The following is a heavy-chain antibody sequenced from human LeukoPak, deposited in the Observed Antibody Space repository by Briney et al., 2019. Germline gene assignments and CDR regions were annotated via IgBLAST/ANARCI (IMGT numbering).Heavy chain of an antibody. V-gene: IGHV3-23*01. Sequence: GGSLRLSCAASGFTFSSYAMSWVRQAPGKGLEWVSAISGSGGSTYYADSVKGRFTISRDNSKNTLYLQMNSLRAEDTAVYYCAKEPYYYDSSGFPGRFDYWGQGTLVTVSS. CDR3: AKEPYYYDSSGFPGRFDY. CDR1: GFTFSSYA. D-gene: IGHD3-22*01. J-gene: IGHJ4*02. CDR2: ISGSGGST.